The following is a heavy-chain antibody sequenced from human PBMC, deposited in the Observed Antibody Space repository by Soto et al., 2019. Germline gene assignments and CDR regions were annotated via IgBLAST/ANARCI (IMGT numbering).Heavy chain of an antibody. D-gene: IGHD2-2*02. CDR1: GYTFTSYY. V-gene: IGHV1-46*01. CDR2: INPSGGST. J-gene: IGHJ6*02. Sequence: GASVKVSCKASGYTFTSYYMHWVRQAPGQGLEWMGIINPSGGSTSYAQKFQGRVTMTRDTSTSTVYMELSSLRSEDTAVYYCARRGPGVTAAILVYYYYGMDVWGQGTRVTVSS. CDR3: ARRGPGVTAAILVYYYYGMDV.